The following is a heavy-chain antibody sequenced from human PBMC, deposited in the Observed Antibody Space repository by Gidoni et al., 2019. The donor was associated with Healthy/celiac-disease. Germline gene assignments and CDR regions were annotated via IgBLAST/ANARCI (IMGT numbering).Heavy chain of an antibody. Sequence: QVQLQESGPGLVKPSETLSLTCAVSGYSISSGYYWGWIRQPPGKGLEWIGSIYHSGRTYYNPSLKSRVTISVDTSKNQFALKLSSVTAADTAVYYCARDLAVAGTYAFDIWGQGTMVTVSS. CDR2: IYHSGRT. CDR1: GYSISSGYY. CDR3: ARDLAVAGTYAFDI. V-gene: IGHV4-38-2*02. J-gene: IGHJ3*02. D-gene: IGHD6-19*01.